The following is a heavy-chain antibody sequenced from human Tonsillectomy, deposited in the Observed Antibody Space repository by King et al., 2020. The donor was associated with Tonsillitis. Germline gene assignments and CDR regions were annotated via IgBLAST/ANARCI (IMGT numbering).Heavy chain of an antibody. D-gene: IGHD6-6*01. V-gene: IGHV3-21*01. CDR2: ISSSNSYI. CDR3: ARDGLAPRPAPPYYFDY. J-gene: IGHJ4*02. CDR1: GFTFSSYS. Sequence: VQLVESGGGLVKPGGSLRLSCAASGFTFSSYSMNWVRQAPGKGLEWVSSISSSNSYIYYADSVKGRLTISRDNAKNSLFLQMNSLIAEDTAVYYCARDGLAPRPAPPYYFDYWGQGTLVTVSS.